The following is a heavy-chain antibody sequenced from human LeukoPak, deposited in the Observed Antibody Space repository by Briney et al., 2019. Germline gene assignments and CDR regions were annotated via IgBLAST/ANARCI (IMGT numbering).Heavy chain of an antibody. CDR2: ISSSGSTI. CDR3: ARDSQAYYDFWSGYTDYGMDV. Sequence: GGSLRLSCAASGFTFSSYEMNRVRQAPGKGLEWVSYISSSGSTIYYADSVKGRFTISRDNAKNSLYLQMNSLRAEDTAVYYCARDSQAYYDFWSGYTDYGMDVWGQGTTVTVSS. D-gene: IGHD3-3*01. CDR1: GFTFSSYE. V-gene: IGHV3-48*03. J-gene: IGHJ6*02.